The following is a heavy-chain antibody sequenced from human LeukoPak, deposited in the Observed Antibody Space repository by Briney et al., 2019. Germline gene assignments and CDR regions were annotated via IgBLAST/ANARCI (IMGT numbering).Heavy chain of an antibody. CDR3: AKERYCSSTSCSSSDY. CDR1: GFTFSSYG. D-gene: IGHD2-2*01. J-gene: IGHJ4*02. Sequence: PGGSLRLSCAASGFTFSSYGMHWVRQAPGKGLEWVAVISYDEINKYYADSVKGRFTISRDNSKNTLYLQMNSLRDEDTAVYYCAKERYCSSTSCSSSDYWGQGTLVTVSS. CDR2: ISYDEINK. V-gene: IGHV3-30*18.